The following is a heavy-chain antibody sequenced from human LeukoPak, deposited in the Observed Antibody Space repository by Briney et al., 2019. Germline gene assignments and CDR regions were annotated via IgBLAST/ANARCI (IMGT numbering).Heavy chain of an antibody. D-gene: IGHD3-16*02. V-gene: IGHV1-2*06. J-gene: IGHJ5*02. CDR3: ARALPPYDYVWGSYRLENNWFDP. CDR1: GGTFSSYT. Sequence: ASVKVSCKASGGTFSSYTISWVRQAPGQGLEWMGRINPNSGGTNYAQKFQGRVTMTRDTSISTAYMELSRLRSDDTAVYYCARALPPYDYVWGSYRLENNWFDPWGQGTLVTVSS. CDR2: INPNSGGT.